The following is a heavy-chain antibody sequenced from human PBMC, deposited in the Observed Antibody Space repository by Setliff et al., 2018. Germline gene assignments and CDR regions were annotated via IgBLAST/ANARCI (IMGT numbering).Heavy chain of an antibody. J-gene: IGHJ4*02. CDR3: AHRGGYGAHSLYYFDV. D-gene: IGHD5-18*01. CDR1: GFSLRSSGMA. CDR2: IYWDDVK. V-gene: IGHV2-5*02. Sequence: SGPTLVNPTQTLTLTCSFSGFSLRSSGMAVGWIRQPPGKALEWLALIYWDDVKHYSPFLKNRLTITQDTSKNQVVLTLTNMDPVDTATYYCAHRGGYGAHSLYYFDVWGQGTLVTVSS.